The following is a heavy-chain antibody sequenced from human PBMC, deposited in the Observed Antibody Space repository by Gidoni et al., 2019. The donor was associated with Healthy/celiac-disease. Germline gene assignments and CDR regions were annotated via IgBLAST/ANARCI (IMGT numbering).Heavy chain of an antibody. V-gene: IGHV3-64*01. J-gene: IGHJ4*02. D-gene: IGHD5-18*01. CDR3: ARDLNSVDTAMVFDY. CDR2: ISSNGGST. CDR1: GFTFSSYA. Sequence: EVQLVESGGGLVQPGGSLRLSCAASGFTFSSYAMHWVRQAPGKGLEYVSAISSNGGSTYYANSVKGRFTISRDNSKNTLYLQMGSLRAEDMAVYYCARDLNSVDTAMVFDYWGQGTLVTVSS.